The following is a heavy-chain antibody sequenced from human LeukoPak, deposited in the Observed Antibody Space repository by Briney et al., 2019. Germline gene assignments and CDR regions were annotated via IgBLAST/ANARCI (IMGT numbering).Heavy chain of an antibody. CDR2: IIPIFGTA. V-gene: IGHV1-69*13. CDR1: GGTFSSYA. J-gene: IGHJ4*02. D-gene: IGHD6-19*01. CDR3: ARAMGIAVAGAIDY. Sequence: ASVKVSCKASGGTFSSYAISWVRQAPGQGLEWMGGIIPIFGTANYAQKFQGRVTITADESTSTAYMELSSLRSEDTAVYYCARAMGIAVAGAIDYWGQGTLVTVSS.